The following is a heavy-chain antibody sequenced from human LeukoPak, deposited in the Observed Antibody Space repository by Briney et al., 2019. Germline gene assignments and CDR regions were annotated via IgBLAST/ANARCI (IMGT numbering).Heavy chain of an antibody. J-gene: IGHJ4*02. CDR2: INPNSGGT. V-gene: IGHV1-2*02. Sequence: ASVKVSCKASGYTFTGYYMHWVRQAPGQGLEWMGWINPNSGGTNYAQKFQGRVTMTRDTSISTAYMELSRLRSDDTAVYYCARDHGSLWQFGRRSTWILDYWGQGTLVTVSS. CDR3: ARDHGSLWQFGRRSTWILDY. D-gene: IGHD5-18*01. CDR1: GYTFTGYY.